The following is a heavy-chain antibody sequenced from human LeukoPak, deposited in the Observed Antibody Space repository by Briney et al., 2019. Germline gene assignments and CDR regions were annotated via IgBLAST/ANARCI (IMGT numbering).Heavy chain of an antibody. CDR2: VHYTGST. D-gene: IGHD3-10*01. J-gene: IGHJ5*02. V-gene: IGHV4-59*01. CDR3: ARGGYYGSGNDFRFDP. Sequence: SETLSLTCTVSGGSINSYYWSWIRQPPGKGLECIGYVHYTGSTNYNPSLKSRVTISVDTSKSQFSLKLSSVTAADTAIYYCARGGYYGSGNDFRFDPWGQGTLVTVSS. CDR1: GGSINSYY.